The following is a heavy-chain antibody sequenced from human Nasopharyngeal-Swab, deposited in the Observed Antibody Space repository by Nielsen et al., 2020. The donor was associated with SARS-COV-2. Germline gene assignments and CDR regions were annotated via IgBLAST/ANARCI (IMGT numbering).Heavy chain of an antibody. CDR2: ISAYNGNT. CDR3: ARNPDCTSTICYNYWYFDL. D-gene: IGHD2-2*01. V-gene: IGHV1-18*04. J-gene: IGHJ2*01. CDR1: GYTFTSYG. Sequence: ASVKVSCKASGYTFTSYGISWVRQAPGQGLEWMGWISAYNGNTNYAQKLQGRVTMTTDTSMTTAYMELSRLTSDDTAVYYCARNPDCTSTICYNYWYFDLWGRGTLVTVSS.